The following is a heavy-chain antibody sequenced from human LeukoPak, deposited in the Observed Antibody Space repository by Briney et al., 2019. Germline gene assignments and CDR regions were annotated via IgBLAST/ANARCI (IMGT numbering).Heavy chain of an antibody. J-gene: IGHJ4*02. CDR1: GFTFSSYN. CDR3: ARGVKTIAARPPYFDY. Sequence: PGGSLRLSCAASGFTFSSYNMNWVRQAPGRGLEWVSSISSGSSYIYYADSVKGRFTISRDNAKNTLYLQMNSLRAEDTAVYYCARGVKTIAARPPYFDYWGQGTLVTVSS. V-gene: IGHV3-21*06. D-gene: IGHD6-6*01. CDR2: ISSGSSYI.